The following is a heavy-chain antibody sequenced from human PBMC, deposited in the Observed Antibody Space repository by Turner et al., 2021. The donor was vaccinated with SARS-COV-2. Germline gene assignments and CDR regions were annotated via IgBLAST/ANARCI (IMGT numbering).Heavy chain of an antibody. CDR2: ISYDGSNK. Sequence: QVQLVEYGGGVVQPGRSLRLSCAASGFTFSRYGMHWVRQAPGKGLEWVAVISYDGSNKYYADSVKGRFTISRDNSKNTLYLQMNSLRAEDTAVYYCAKDLGQLDWFDPWGQGTLVTVSS. V-gene: IGHV3-30*18. D-gene: IGHD6-13*01. CDR3: AKDLGQLDWFDP. J-gene: IGHJ5*02. CDR1: GFTFSRYG.